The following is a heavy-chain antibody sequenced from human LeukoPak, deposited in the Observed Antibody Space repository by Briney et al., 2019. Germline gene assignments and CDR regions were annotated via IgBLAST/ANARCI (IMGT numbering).Heavy chain of an antibody. CDR3: AKDGVYYDSSGYYYRENRYYFDY. J-gene: IGHJ4*02. D-gene: IGHD3-22*01. V-gene: IGHV3-74*01. CDR1: GFTFSSYW. Sequence: GGSLRLSCAASGFTFSSYWMHWVRQAPGKGLVWVSRINSDGSSTSYADSVKGRFTISRDNAKNTLYLQMNSLRAEDTAVYYCAKDGVYYDSSGYYYRENRYYFDYWGQGTLVTVSS. CDR2: INSDGSST.